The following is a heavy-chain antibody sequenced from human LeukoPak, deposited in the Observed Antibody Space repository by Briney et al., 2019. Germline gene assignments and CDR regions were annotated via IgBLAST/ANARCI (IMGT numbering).Heavy chain of an antibody. J-gene: IGHJ4*02. CDR1: GFTFSSYE. Sequence: PGGSLRLSCAASGFTFSSYEMNWVRQAPGKGLEWVSYISSSGSTINYADSVKGRFTISRDNAKNSLYLQMNSLRAEDTAVYYCARDRSPGNFDYWGQGTLVTVSS. CDR2: ISSSGSTI. V-gene: IGHV3-48*03. CDR3: ARDRSPGNFDY. D-gene: IGHD3-10*01.